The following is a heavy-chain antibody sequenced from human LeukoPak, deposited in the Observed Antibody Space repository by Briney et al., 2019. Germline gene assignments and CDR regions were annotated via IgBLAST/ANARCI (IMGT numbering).Heavy chain of an antibody. V-gene: IGHV3-30*03. J-gene: IGHJ4*02. CDR2: MSYGGQNE. CDR1: GLTFSGYD. Sequence: GGSLRLSCAASGLTFSGYDMHWVRQAPGEGPEWVAVMSYGGQNERYADSVKGRFTVSRDNPKNTLYLQMNSLRAEDTAVYYCAREQWLSYWGQGTLVTVSS. CDR3: AREQWLSY. D-gene: IGHD6-19*01.